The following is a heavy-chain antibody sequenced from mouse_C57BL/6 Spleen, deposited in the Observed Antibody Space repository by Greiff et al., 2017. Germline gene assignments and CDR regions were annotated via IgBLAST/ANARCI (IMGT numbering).Heavy chain of an antibody. D-gene: IGHD2-3*01. Sequence: VKLVESDAELVKPGASVKISCKVSGYTFTDHTIHWMKQRPEQGLEWIGYIYPRDGSTKYNEKFKGKATMTADKSSSTAYMQLNSLTSEDSAVYCCARKGIYDGYPDYWGQGTTLTVSS. CDR1: GYTFTDHT. J-gene: IGHJ2*01. CDR3: ARKGIYDGYPDY. CDR2: IYPRDGST. V-gene: IGHV1-78*01.